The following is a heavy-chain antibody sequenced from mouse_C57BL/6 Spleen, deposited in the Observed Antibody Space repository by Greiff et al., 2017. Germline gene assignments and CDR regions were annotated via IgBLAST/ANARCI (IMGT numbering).Heavy chain of an antibody. J-gene: IGHJ4*01. CDR3: ARGNSENAMGY. Sequence: VQLQQPGAELVMPGASVKLSCKASGYTFTSYWMHWVKQRPGQGLEWIGEIDPSDSYTNYNQKFKGKSTLTVDKSSSTAYMQLSSLTSEDSAVYYCARGNSENAMGYWGQGTSVTVSS. D-gene: IGHD3-1*01. V-gene: IGHV1-69*01. CDR2: IDPSDSYT. CDR1: GYTFTSYW.